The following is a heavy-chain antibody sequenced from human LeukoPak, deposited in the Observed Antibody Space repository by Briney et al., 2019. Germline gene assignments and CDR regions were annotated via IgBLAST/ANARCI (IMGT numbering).Heavy chain of an antibody. Sequence: PGGSLRLSCVASGFTFGDYGTSWVRQAPGKGLECVSGINWNGGSTSYADSVKGRFTISRDNAKNSLYLQMNSLRAEDTAFYYCARGGFGELSHSYYMDVWGKGTTVTVSS. V-gene: IGHV3-20*04. J-gene: IGHJ6*03. CDR2: INWNGGST. CDR3: ARGGFGELSHSYYMDV. D-gene: IGHD3-10*01. CDR1: GFTFGDYG.